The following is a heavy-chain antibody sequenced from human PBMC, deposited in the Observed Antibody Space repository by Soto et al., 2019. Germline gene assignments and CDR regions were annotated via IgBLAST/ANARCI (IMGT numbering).Heavy chain of an antibody. CDR1: GGSFSGYY. CDR2: INHSGST. CDR3: ARGSRFYSSGWYLWFDP. Sequence: PSETLSLTCAVYGGSFSGYYWSWIRQPPGKGLEWIGEINHSGSTNYNPSLESRVTISVDTSKNQFSLKLSSVTAADTAVYYCARGSRFYSSGWYLWFDPWGQGTLVTVSS. V-gene: IGHV4-34*01. J-gene: IGHJ5*02. D-gene: IGHD6-19*01.